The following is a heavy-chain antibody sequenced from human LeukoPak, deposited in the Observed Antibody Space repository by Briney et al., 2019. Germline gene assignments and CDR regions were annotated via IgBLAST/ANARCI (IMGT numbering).Heavy chain of an antibody. D-gene: IGHD2-15*01. J-gene: IGHJ3*02. CDR2: IYYSGST. Sequence: PSETLSLTCTVSGGSISSHYWSWIRQHPGKGLEWIGYIYYSGSTYYNPSLKSRVTISVDTSKNQFSLKLSSVTAADTAVYYCARDEVVAHAFDIWGQGTMVTVSS. V-gene: IGHV4-59*06. CDR3: ARDEVVAHAFDI. CDR1: GGSISSHY.